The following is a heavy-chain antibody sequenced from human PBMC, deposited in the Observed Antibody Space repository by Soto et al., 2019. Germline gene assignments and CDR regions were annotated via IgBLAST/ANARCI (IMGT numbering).Heavy chain of an antibody. CDR3: ARTLVTGYSDS. Sequence: QVQLQESGPGLVKPSETLSLTCTVSGGSISAYYWTWVRQPPGKGLEWIGHIYYSGDTKYNPSLRSRVTSSVDTSTIHFALRLTSVTAADTAVYYCARTLVTGYSDSWGQGTLVTVSS. J-gene: IGHJ4*02. V-gene: IGHV4-59*01. CDR1: GGSISAYY. D-gene: IGHD3-9*01. CDR2: IYYSGDT.